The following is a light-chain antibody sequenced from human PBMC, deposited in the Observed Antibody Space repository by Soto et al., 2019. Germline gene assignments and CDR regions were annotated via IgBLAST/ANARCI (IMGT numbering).Light chain of an antibody. CDR1: QSVSSY. J-gene: IGKJ5*01. CDR3: QQRSNWPPA. CDR2: DAS. Sequence: EIVLTQSPATLCLSPGERATLSCRASQSVSSYVAWYQQKPGQAPRLLIYDASNRATGTPARFSGSGSGTDFTLTISSLEPEDFAVYYCQQRSNWPPAFGQGTRLEIK. V-gene: IGKV3-11*01.